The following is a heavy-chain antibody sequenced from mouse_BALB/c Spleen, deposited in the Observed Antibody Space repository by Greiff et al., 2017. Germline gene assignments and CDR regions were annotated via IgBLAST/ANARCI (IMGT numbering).Heavy chain of an antibody. V-gene: IGHV1S34*01. CDR2: ISCYNGAT. J-gene: IGHJ2*01. CDR3: ATCYGSSYECFDY. CDR1: GYSFTGYY. Sequence: LVKPGASVKISCTASGYSFTGYYMHWVMQSHGKSLEWIGYISCYNGATSYNQKFKGKATFTVDTSSSTAYMQFNSLTSEDSAVYYSATCYGSSYECFDYWGQGTTLTVSA. D-gene: IGHD1-1*01.